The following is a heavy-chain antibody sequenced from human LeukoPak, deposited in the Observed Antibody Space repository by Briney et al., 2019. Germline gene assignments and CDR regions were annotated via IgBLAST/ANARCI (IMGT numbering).Heavy chain of an antibody. J-gene: IGHJ4*02. V-gene: IGHV1-18*01. Sequence: ASVKVSCKASGYTFTSYGISWVRQAPGQGLEWMGWISAYNGNTNYAQKLQGRVTMTTDTPTSTAYMELRSLRSDDTAVYYCASGICSGGSCSLGYWGQGTLVTVSS. CDR2: ISAYNGNT. CDR3: ASGICSGGSCSLGY. CDR1: GYTFTSYG. D-gene: IGHD2-15*01.